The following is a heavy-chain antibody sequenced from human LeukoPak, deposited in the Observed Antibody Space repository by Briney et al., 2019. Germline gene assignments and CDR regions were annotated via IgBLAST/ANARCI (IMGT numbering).Heavy chain of an antibody. Sequence: TSETLSLTCTVSGGSIRSRSYYGDCIRQPLGKGLEWIGGAYYSGNTSYNPSLKSRVTISVDTSKKHFSLKVKSATAADTTVHYYCCGAGNSCSYWGQGTLVTVSS. V-gene: IGHV4-39*02. CDR2: AYYSGNT. J-gene: IGHJ4*02. D-gene: IGHD2-15*01. CDR1: GGSIRSRSYY. CDR3: CCGAGNSCSY.